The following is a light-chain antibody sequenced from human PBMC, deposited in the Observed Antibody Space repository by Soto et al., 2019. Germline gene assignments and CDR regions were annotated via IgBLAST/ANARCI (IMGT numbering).Light chain of an antibody. CDR2: KAS. Sequence: DIQMTQSPSTLSASVGDRVTITCRASQSISSWLAWYLQKPGKAPKLLIYKASSLESGVPSRFSGSGSGTEFTLTISSLQPDDFATYYCQQYNSWYTFGQGTKLEIK. V-gene: IGKV1-5*03. CDR3: QQYNSWYT. J-gene: IGKJ2*01. CDR1: QSISSW.